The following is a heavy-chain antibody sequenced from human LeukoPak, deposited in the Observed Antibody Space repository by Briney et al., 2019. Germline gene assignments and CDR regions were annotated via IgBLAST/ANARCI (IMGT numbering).Heavy chain of an antibody. CDR2: FFRSENT. Sequence: PSGTLSLTCTVSGYSISNGYYWAWLRQSPGKGLEWIGSFFRSENTYYNPSLKSRVTISIDTSKNQLTLDLSSVTAADTAIYYCARHVTVATIGWLGSWGQGTLVTVSS. CDR3: ARHVTVATIGWLGS. D-gene: IGHD5-12*01. CDR1: GYSISNGYY. V-gene: IGHV4-38-2*02. J-gene: IGHJ1*01.